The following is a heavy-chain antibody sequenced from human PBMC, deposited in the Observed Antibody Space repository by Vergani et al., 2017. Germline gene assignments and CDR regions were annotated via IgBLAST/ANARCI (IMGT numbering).Heavy chain of an antibody. CDR2: INPSGGST. Sequence: QVQLVQSGAEVKKPGSSVKVSCKASGYTFTSYYMHWVRQAPGQGLEWMGIINPSGGSTSYAQKFQGRVTMTRDTSTSTVYMELSSLRSEDTAVYYCAREHNCSGGSCYSGWFDPWGQGTLVTVSS. CDR1: GYTFTSYY. CDR3: AREHNCSGGSCYSGWFDP. D-gene: IGHD2-15*01. J-gene: IGHJ5*02. V-gene: IGHV1-46*01.